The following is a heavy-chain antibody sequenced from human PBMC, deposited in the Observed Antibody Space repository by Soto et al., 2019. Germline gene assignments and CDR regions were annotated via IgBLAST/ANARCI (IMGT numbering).Heavy chain of an antibody. CDR3: ARYQTDSGGYSEY. CDR2: IWNDGSNE. D-gene: IGHD3-22*01. J-gene: IGHJ4*02. CDR1: GFSFSSYG. Sequence: GGSLRLSCKASGFSFSSYGMHWIRQAPGKGLEWLAIIWNDGSNEYYADSVKGRFTISRDNSKNTLYRQLNKLRAQAPAVYFWARYQTDSGGYSEYWGQGTLVTVSS. V-gene: IGHV3-33*01.